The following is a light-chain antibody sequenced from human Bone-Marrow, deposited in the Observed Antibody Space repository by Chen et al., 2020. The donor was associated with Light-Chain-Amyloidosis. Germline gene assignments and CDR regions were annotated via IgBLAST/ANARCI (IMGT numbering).Light chain of an antibody. CDR1: SSDVWSYNL. CDR3: CSYAGSSTLV. V-gene: IGLV2-23*01. CDR2: EGS. Sequence: QSALTPPAPVSGSPGQSITIPRTGTSSDVWSYNLVPWYQQHPGKAPKLMIYEGSKRPSGVSNRFSGSKSGNTASLTISGLQAEDEADYYCCSYAGSSTLVFGGGTKLTVL. J-gene: IGLJ2*01.